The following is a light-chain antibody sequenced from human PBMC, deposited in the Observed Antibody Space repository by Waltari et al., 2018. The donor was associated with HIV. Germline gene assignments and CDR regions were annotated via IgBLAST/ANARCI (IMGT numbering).Light chain of an antibody. CDR1: QSIDSF. Sequence: DIQMTQSPSYMSALVGDSVSITCRANQSIDSFLAWYQQKPGEAPKLLIYSAARLENGVASRFFAFWSGTDFTLTITGLQTEDFATYYCQQAASFPHTFGGGTKV. CDR3: QQAASFPHT. CDR2: SAA. J-gene: IGKJ4*01. V-gene: IGKV1-12*01.